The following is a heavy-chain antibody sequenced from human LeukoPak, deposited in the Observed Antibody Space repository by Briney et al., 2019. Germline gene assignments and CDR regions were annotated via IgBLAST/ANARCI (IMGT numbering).Heavy chain of an antibody. CDR3: ARGYRTVGAIEYFQH. CDR2: INPNSGGT. CDR1: GYTFTSNH. J-gene: IGHJ1*01. D-gene: IGHD1-26*01. V-gene: IGHV1-2*06. Sequence: ASVKVSCKASGYTFTSNHIHCVRQAPGQGLEWMGRINPNSGGTNYAQKFQGRVTMTRDTSISTAYMELSRLRSDDTAVYYCARGYRTVGAIEYFQHWGQGTLVTVSS.